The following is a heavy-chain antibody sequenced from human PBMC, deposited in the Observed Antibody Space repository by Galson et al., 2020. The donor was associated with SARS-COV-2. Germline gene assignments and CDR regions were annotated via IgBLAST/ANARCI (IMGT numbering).Heavy chain of an antibody. CDR2: IRYDGSQK. V-gene: IGHV3-30*02. D-gene: IGHD6-19*01. Sequence: GGSLRLSCAASGFSFSSKGMHWVRRAPGKGPEWVALIRYDGSQKYFADSVKGRFTISRDNGGNTLYLDLNSVSRDATAVYYCATDIGGWPPSFDSWGRGTRVTVSS. CDR1: GFSFSSKG. CDR3: ATDIGGWPPSFDS. J-gene: IGHJ5*01.